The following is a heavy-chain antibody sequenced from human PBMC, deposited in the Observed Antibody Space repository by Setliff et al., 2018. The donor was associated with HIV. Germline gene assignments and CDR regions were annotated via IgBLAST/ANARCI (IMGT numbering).Heavy chain of an antibody. CDR2: IYYTGST. CDR3: ARRLAIGHWYFDI. Sequence: KPSETLSLTCTVSGGSICSSSYYWGWIRQPPGKGLEWIGSIYYTGSTYSNPSLKSRLTISEDASKSQFSLTLRSVTAADTAVYYCARRLAIGHWYFDIWGRGTLVTVSS. CDR1: GGSICSSSYY. J-gene: IGHJ2*01. V-gene: IGHV4-39*01.